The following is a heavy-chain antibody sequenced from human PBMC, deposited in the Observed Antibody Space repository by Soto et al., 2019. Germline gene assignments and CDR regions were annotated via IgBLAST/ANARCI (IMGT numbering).Heavy chain of an antibody. J-gene: IGHJ4*02. CDR2: IIPIFNST. Sequence: SVKVSCKVSGSRFSNYVISWVRQAPGHGLEWLGRIIPIFNSTKYAQNFQGRVTITADKSTSTASLELSSLRSDDTAVYYCAREGRGKRAGYNGLVSLGYWGQGTLVTVSS. D-gene: IGHD2-2*02. V-gene: IGHV1-69*06. CDR3: AREGRGKRAGYNGLVSLGY. CDR1: GSRFSNYV.